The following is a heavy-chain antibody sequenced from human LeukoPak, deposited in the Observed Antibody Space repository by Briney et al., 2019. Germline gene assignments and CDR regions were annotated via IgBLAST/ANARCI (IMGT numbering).Heavy chain of an antibody. J-gene: IGHJ3*02. V-gene: IGHV3-53*01. D-gene: IGHD3-9*01. CDR2: IYSAGTT. Sequence: PGGSLRLSCAASGFTVSRNYMSWVRQAPGKGLEWVSVIYSAGTTYYADSVKGRFTISRDNSKNRLYLQMNSLRADDTAVYYCARATLSITIFATAFDIWGPGTMVTVSS. CDR1: GFTVSRNY. CDR3: ARATLSITIFATAFDI.